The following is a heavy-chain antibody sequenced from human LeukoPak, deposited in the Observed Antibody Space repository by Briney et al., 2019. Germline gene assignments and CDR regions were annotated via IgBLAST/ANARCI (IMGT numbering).Heavy chain of an antibody. D-gene: IGHD6-19*01. CDR3: ITVAVAVGSLAFDI. CDR2: MKSKTGGGTT. J-gene: IGHJ3*02. CDR1: GFTFSNAW. Sequence: GGSLRLSCAASGFTFSNAWMSWVRQAPGKGLEGVGRMKSKTGGGTTDYAAPVKGRFTISRDDSKNTLYLQMSSLKTEDTAVYYCITVAVAVGSLAFDIWGQGTMVTVSS. V-gene: IGHV3-15*01.